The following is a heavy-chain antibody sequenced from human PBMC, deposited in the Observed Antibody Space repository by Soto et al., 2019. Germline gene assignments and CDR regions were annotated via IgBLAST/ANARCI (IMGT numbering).Heavy chain of an antibody. CDR2: ISGSGGST. J-gene: IGHJ4*02. V-gene: IGHV3-23*01. CDR3: AKGKLLRYFDWLLDYFDY. D-gene: IGHD3-9*01. Sequence: GGSLRLSCEASGFTFSSYWMSWVRQAPGKGLEWVSAISGSGGSTYYADSVKGRFTISRDNSKNTLYLQMNSLRAEDTAVYYCAKGKLLRYFDWLLDYFDYWGQGTLVTVSS. CDR1: GFTFSSYW.